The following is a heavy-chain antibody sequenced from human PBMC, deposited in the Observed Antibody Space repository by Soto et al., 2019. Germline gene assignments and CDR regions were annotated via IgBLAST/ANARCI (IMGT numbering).Heavy chain of an antibody. CDR2: IRVGGGDT. Sequence: EVRLLESGGGLAQPGGSRRLSCAASGFTFSSSAMNWVRQAPGKGLEWVSAIRVGGGDTFYADSVRGRFTVSRDMSRNTLYLQMNSPTAEDTATYDCAKCSVGTVRTSGWCNWFDPWGQGTLVTVTS. CDR1: GFTFSSSA. J-gene: IGHJ5*02. CDR3: AKCSVGTVRTSGWCNWFDP. V-gene: IGHV3-23*01. D-gene: IGHD6-19*01.